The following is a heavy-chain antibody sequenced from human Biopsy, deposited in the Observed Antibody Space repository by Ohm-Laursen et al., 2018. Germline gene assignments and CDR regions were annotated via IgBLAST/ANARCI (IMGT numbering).Heavy chain of an antibody. D-gene: IGHD3-22*01. CDR1: GESFNGYY. J-gene: IGHJ6*02. V-gene: IGHV4-34*01. CDR3: VRGVDYYDPYHYYALDV. Sequence: GTLSLTCAAYGESFNGYYWSWIRQTPGKGREGIGEINHSGRTNYNPSLKSRVAISVDTSKNQFSLKVRSVTAADTAVYYCVRGVDYYDPYHYYALDVWGQGTTVTVSS. CDR2: INHSGRT.